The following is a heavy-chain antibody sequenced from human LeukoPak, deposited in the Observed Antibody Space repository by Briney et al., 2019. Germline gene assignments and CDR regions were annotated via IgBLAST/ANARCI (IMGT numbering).Heavy chain of an antibody. Sequence: GGSLRLSCAASVLTFSNYAMTWVRQAPGKGLEWVSILRDSGVYTYYADSVKGRFTISRDNSNNMLYLQMNSLRAEDTAVYYCAKKAHYDAYAKYFDYWGQGTLVTVSS. D-gene: IGHD4-17*01. CDR2: LRDSGVYT. CDR3: AKKAHYDAYAKYFDY. J-gene: IGHJ4*02. CDR1: VLTFSNYA. V-gene: IGHV3-23*01.